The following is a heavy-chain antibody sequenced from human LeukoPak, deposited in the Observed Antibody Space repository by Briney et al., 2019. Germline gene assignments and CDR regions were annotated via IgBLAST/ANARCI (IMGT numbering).Heavy chain of an antibody. Sequence: ASVKVSCKASDYTFTSYGISWVRQAPGQGLEWMGIINPSGGRTTYAQKFQGRVTMTRDMSTNTVYMELSSLRSEDTAVYYCARGSAGEGGNSVEGEYFQHWGQASLVTVSS. CDR3: ARGSAGEGGNSVEGEYFQH. V-gene: IGHV1-46*01. J-gene: IGHJ1*01. D-gene: IGHD5-24*01. CDR1: DYTFTSYG. CDR2: INPSGGRT.